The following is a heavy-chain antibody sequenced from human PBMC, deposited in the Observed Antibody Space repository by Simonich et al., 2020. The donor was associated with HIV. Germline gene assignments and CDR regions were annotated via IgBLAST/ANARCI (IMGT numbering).Heavy chain of an antibody. CDR1: GGSFSGYY. CDR2: INHREST. J-gene: IGHJ1*01. Sequence: QVQLQQWGAGLLKPSETLSLTCAVYGGSFSGYYWGWTRQPPGKGLEWIGEINHRESTNYNPSLKSRVTISVDTSKNQFSLKLSSVTAADTAVYYCARLTAGGLGEYFQHWGQGTLVTVSS. CDR3: ARLTAGGLGEYFQH. D-gene: IGHD6-13*01. V-gene: IGHV4-34*01.